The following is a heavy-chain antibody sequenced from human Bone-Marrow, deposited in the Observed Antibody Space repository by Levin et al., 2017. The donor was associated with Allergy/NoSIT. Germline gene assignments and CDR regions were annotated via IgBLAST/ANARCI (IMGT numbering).Heavy chain of an antibody. J-gene: IGHJ4*02. CDR1: GFTFSKYA. CDR2: VSESGATT. V-gene: IGHV3-23*01. Sequence: GSLRLSCAASGFTFSKYAMNWVRQAPGKGLEWVSFVSESGATTNYADSVKGRFTISRDNSKNTLYLQMNSLRVEDTALYYCAKGGWCDCWGQGTLVTVSS. CDR3: AKGGWCDC. D-gene: IGHD2-8*01.